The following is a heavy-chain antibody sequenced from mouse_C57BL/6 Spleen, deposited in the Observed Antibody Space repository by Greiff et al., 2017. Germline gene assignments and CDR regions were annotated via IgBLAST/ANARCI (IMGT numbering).Heavy chain of an antibody. CDR1: GYSITSGYY. V-gene: IGHV3-6*01. D-gene: IGHD2-1*01. CDR2: ISYDGSN. J-gene: IGHJ2*01. CDR3: AREGGYYGYFDY. Sequence: DVQLQESGPGLVKPSQSLSLTCSVTGYSITSGYYWNWIRQFPGNKLEWMGYISYDGSNNYNPSLKNRISITRDTSKNQFFLKLNSVTTEDTATYYCAREGGYYGYFDYWGQGTTLTVSS.